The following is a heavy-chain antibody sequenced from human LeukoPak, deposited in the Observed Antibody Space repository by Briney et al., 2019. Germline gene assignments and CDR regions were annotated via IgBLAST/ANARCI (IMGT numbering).Heavy chain of an antibody. CDR2: ISAGGDST. D-gene: IGHD3-10*01. J-gene: IGHJ3*01. Sequence: QPGGSLRLSCAASGFSFSNYAMSWVRQAQGKGREWVSAISAGGDSTDLADSVKGRFTVSRDNSKNTLYLQMNSLRVEDTAVYYCAKGVLPLPHQDALDFWGQGTLVTVSS. V-gene: IGHV3-23*01. CDR3: AKGVLPLPHQDALDF. CDR1: GFSFSNYA.